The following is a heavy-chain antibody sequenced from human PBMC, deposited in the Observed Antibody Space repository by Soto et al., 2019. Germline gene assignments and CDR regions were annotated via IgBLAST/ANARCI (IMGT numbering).Heavy chain of an antibody. J-gene: IGHJ3*02. CDR3: ARDVGRYYGSGSRSAFDI. CDR2: ISAYNGNT. Sequence: ASVKVSCKASGYTFTSYGIGWVRQAPGQGLEWMGWISAYNGNTNYAQKLQGRVTMTTDTSTSTAYMELRSLRSDDTAVYYCARDVGRYYGSGSRSAFDIWGQGTMVTVSS. V-gene: IGHV1-18*01. CDR1: GYTFTSYG. D-gene: IGHD3-10*01.